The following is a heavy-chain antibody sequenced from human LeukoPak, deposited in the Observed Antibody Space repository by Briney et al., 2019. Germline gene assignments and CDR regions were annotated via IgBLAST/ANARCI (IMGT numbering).Heavy chain of an antibody. V-gene: IGHV4-59*01. J-gene: IGHJ4*02. Sequence: SETLSLTCTVSGDSISSYYWSWIRQTPGKGLEWIGYIHYSGSSNYNPSLKSRVTISVDTSKNQVSLKLSSVTAADTAVYYCARAKKAVAGFFDYWGQGPLVTVSS. CDR1: GDSISSYY. CDR2: IHYSGSS. D-gene: IGHD6-19*01. CDR3: ARAKKAVAGFFDY.